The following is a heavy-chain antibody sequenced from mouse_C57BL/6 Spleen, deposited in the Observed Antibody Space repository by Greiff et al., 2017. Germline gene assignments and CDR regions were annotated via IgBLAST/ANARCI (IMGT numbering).Heavy chain of an antibody. Sequence: QVQLQQSGAELVMPGASVKLSCKASGYTFTSYWMHWVKQRPGQGLEWIGEIDPSDSYTNYNQKFKGKSTLTVDKSSSTAYMQLSSLTSEDSAVYYCARSHYDYAMDYWGQGTSVTVSS. J-gene: IGHJ4*01. CDR1: GYTFTSYW. V-gene: IGHV1-69*01. CDR2: IDPSDSYT. CDR3: ARSHYDYAMDY. D-gene: IGHD2-4*01.